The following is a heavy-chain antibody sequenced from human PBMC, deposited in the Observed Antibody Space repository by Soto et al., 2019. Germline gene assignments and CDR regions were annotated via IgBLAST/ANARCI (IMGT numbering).Heavy chain of an antibody. J-gene: IGHJ6*02. Sequence: QEQLVQSGAEVKKPGASVKVSCKASGYTFSGYYIHWLRQAPGQGLEWMGWINPNSGGTHYAQKCHCRVTGTRHTPTSTAYMDPSWLIPDDSAVYYCARSLTEGYCTITGGYTRPQYGMDFWGQVTTDTVSS. CDR2: INPNSGGT. V-gene: IGHV1-2*02. CDR3: ARSLTEGYCTITGGYTRPQYGMDF. CDR1: GYTFSGYY. D-gene: IGHD2-2*02.